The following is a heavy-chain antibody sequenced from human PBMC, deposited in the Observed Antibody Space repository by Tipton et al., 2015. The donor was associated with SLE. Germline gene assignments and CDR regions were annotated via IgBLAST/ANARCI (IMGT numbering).Heavy chain of an antibody. V-gene: IGHV4-39*07. Sequence: TLSLTCTVSGGSISSSSYYWGWIRQPPGKGLEWIGSIYHIGSTYYNPSLKSRVTISVDTSKNQFSLKLSSVTAADTAVYYCAREGEGDYWGQGTLVTVSS. CDR2: IYHIGST. CDR1: GGSISSSSYY. CDR3: AREGEGDY. J-gene: IGHJ4*02.